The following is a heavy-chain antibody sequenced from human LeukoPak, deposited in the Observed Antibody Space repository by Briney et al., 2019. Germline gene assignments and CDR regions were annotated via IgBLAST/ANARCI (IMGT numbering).Heavy chain of an antibody. J-gene: IGHJ3*02. V-gene: IGHV1-69*05. CDR3: ARNPYGGNSDAFDI. D-gene: IGHD4-23*01. CDR2: IIPIFGTA. Sequence: GSSVKVSCKASGGTFSSYAISWVRQAPGQGLEWMGGIIPIFGTANYAQKFQGRVTMTTDTSTSTAYMELRSLRSDDTAVYYCARNPYGGNSDAFDIWGQGTMVTVSS. CDR1: GGTFSSYA.